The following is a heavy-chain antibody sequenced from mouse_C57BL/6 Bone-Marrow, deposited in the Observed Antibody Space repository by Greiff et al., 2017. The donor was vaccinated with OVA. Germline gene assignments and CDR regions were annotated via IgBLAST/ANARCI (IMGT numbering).Heavy chain of an antibody. CDR1: GYTFTSSG. D-gene: IGHD2-3*01. CDR3: ASGGYFHFDY. V-gene: IGHV1-81*01. J-gene: IGHJ2*01. CDR2: IYPRSGNT. Sequence: QVQLKESGAELARPGASVKLSCKASGYTFTSSGISWVKQRTGQGLEWIGEIYPRSGNTYYNEKFKGKATLTADKSSSTAYMELRSLTSEDSAVDFCASGGYFHFDYWGQGTTLTGSS.